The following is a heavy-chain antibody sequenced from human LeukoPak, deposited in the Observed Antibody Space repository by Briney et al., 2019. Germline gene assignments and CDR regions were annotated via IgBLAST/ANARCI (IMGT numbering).Heavy chain of an antibody. CDR2: INPNSGGT. CDR1: GYTFTGYY. Sequence: GASVKVSCKASGYTFTGYYMDWVRQAPGQGLEWMGWINPNSGGTNYAQKFQGRVTMTRDTSISTAYMELSRLRSDDTAVYYCAKAAAGSQHSYYYYYYLDVWGTGTTVTISS. J-gene: IGHJ6*03. D-gene: IGHD6-13*01. V-gene: IGHV1-2*02. CDR3: AKAAAGSQHSYYYYYYLDV.